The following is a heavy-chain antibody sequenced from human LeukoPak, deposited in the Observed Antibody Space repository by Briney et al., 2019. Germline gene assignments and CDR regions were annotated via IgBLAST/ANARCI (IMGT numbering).Heavy chain of an antibody. V-gene: IGHV1-69*13. CDR2: IIPLFGTP. CDR1: GDTLNTFA. CDR3: AHVGAGGIGVGILGAFDY. Sequence: SVKVSCKVSGDTLNTFAIAWVRQAPAQALEWMGGIIPLFGTPNYAPKFQGRVTISADATALTSFLELTSLKSEETAIYYCAHVGAGGIGVGILGAFDYWGQGTLVSVSS. D-gene: IGHD6-19*01. J-gene: IGHJ4*02.